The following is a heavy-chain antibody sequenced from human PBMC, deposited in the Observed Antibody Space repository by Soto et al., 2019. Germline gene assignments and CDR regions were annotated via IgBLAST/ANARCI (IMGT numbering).Heavy chain of an antibody. Sequence: SETLSLTCTVSGVSLRSGGYYWSWIRQHPGKGLEYIGYIFYSGSTYYNPSLKSRVTISVDTSKNQFSLKLSSVTAADTAVYYCARDRLGGFGVDFWGQGALVTVSS. CDR2: IFYSGST. CDR3: ARDRLGGFGVDF. J-gene: IGHJ4*02. D-gene: IGHD3-10*01. CDR1: GVSLRSGGYY. V-gene: IGHV4-31*03.